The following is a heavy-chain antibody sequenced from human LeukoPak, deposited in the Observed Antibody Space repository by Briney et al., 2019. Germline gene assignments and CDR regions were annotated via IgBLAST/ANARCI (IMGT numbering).Heavy chain of an antibody. J-gene: IGHJ4*02. V-gene: IGHV3-23*01. CDR1: GFTFSSYG. D-gene: IGHD1-26*01. Sequence: GGSLRLSCAASGFTFSSYGMSWVRQAPGKGLEWVSAISGSGGSTYYADSVKGRFTISRDNAKNSLYLQMNSLRAEDTAVYYCARRSGSYRNFFDYWGQGTLVTVSS. CDR3: ARRSGSYRNFFDY. CDR2: ISGSGGST.